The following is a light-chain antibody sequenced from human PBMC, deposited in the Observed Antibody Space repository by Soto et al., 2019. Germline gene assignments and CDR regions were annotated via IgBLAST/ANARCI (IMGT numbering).Light chain of an antibody. J-gene: IGLJ3*02. CDR2: GNS. V-gene: IGLV1-40*01. CDR1: SSNIGAGYD. Sequence: QAVVTQPPSVSGAPGQRVTISCTGSSSNIGAGYDVHWYQQLPGTAPKLLVYGNSNRPSWVPDRFSGSKSGTSASLAITGLQDEDEAEFFCQSYYRSLGDNWVFGGGTKVTVL. CDR3: QSYYRSLGDNWV.